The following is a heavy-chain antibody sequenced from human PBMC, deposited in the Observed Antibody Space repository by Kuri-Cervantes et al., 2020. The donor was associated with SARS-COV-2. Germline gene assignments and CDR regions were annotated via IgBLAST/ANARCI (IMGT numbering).Heavy chain of an antibody. V-gene: IGHV4-39*02. D-gene: IGHD2-8*01. CDR2: IYYSGST. Sequence: SETLSLTCTVSGGSISSGDYYWGWIRQPPGKGLEWIGNIYYSGSTFYNPSLKSRVSISVDTSKNLFSLRLNSVTAADTAVYYCARYLYCTNSVCSCFDYWGQGTLVTVSS. CDR3: ARYLYCTNSVCSCFDY. J-gene: IGHJ4*02. CDR1: GGSISSGDYY.